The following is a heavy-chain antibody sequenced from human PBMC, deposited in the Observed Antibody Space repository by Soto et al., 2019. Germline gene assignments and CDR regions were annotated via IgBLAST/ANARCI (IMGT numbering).Heavy chain of an antibody. CDR2: ISGYNGVT. CDR1: GYLFTTYG. CDR3: ARDYGIGMRCSGDWYFDL. V-gene: IGHV1-18*01. J-gene: IGHJ2*01. D-gene: IGHD3-22*01. Sequence: QVQLMQSEPEVKKPGASVKLSCKASGYLFTTYGITWLRHVPGQGLEWMGRISGYNGVTHSAQKLQGRLTMTADASTSTAYMELRSLTPADTAVYYCARDYGIGMRCSGDWYFDLWGRGTLVTVSS.